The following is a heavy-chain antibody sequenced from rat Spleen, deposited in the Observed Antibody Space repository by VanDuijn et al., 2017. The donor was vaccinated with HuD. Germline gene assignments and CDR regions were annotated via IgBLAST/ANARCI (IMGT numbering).Heavy chain of an antibody. D-gene: IGHD1-6*01. CDR1: GFTFSNYY. CDR3: ARRHYGYTDYFDY. Sequence: EVQLVESGGGLVQPGRSMKLSCAASGFTFSNYYMVWVRQAPTKGLEWVASITTGGAITSYRDSVKGRFTISRDTAKSTLSLQMDSLRSEDTATYYCARRHYGYTDYFDYWGQGVMVTVSS. J-gene: IGHJ2*01. CDR2: ITTGGAIT. V-gene: IGHV5-25*01.